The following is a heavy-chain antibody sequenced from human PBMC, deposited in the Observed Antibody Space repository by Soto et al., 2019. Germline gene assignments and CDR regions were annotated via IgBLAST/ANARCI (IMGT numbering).Heavy chain of an antibody. CDR3: ARETRANGYFDY. CDR2: IKKDGSEK. Sequence: EVQLVESGGGVVQPGGSLRLSCAASGFAFSAYYMTWVRQAPGKGLEWVANIKKDGSEKYYAGSVNGRFIISRDDAKNLLFLQMNSLRVEDTAVYYCARETRANGYFDYWGQGTPVTVSA. V-gene: IGHV3-7*01. CDR1: GFAFSAYY. J-gene: IGHJ4*02.